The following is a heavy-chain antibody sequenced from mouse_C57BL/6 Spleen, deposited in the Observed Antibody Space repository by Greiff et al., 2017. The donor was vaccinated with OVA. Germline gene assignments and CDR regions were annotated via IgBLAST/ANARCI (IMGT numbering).Heavy chain of an antibody. V-gene: IGHV7-3*01. CDR3: ARGDYGSSYFDD. J-gene: IGHJ2*01. CDR1: GFTFTDYY. CDR2: IRNKANGYTT. Sequence: DVKLVESGGGLVQPGGSLSLSCAASGFTFTDYYMSWVRQPPGKALEWLGFIRNKANGYTTEYSASVKGRFTISRDNSQSILYLQMNALRAEDSATYYCARGDYGSSYFDDWGQGTTLTVSS. D-gene: IGHD1-1*01.